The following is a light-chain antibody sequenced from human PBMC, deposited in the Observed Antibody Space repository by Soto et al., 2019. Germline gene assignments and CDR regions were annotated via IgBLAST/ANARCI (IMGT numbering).Light chain of an antibody. CDR3: HQRQRWPRP. J-gene: IGKJ1*01. V-gene: IGKV3-11*01. CDR1: QTVGVR. Sequence: EIVLTQSPATLSSSPGERATLSCRASQTVGVRLDWYQHKPGQAPRLIIYEASNRAAGIPARFGGSGSGTDFTLTITSLEPEDFAFYYCHQRQRWPRPFGPGTKVEIE. CDR2: EAS.